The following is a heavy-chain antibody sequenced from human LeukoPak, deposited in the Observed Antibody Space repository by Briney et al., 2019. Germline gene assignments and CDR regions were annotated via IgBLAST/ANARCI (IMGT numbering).Heavy chain of an antibody. V-gene: IGHV3-21*01. CDR3: ARDSGAAAAPNPFDY. J-gene: IGHJ4*02. Sequence: GGSLRLSCAASGFTFSSYGMHWVRQAPGKGLEWVSSISSSSSYIYYADSVKGRFTISRDNAKNSLYLQMNSLRAEDTAVYYCARDSGAAAAPNPFDYWGQGTLVTVSS. D-gene: IGHD6-13*01. CDR1: GFTFSSYG. CDR2: ISSSSSYI.